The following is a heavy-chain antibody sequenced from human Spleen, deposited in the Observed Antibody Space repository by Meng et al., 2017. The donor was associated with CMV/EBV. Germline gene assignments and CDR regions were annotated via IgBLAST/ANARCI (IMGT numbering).Heavy chain of an antibody. D-gene: IGHD3-3*01. J-gene: IGHJ6*02. Sequence: SVKVSCKTSGYTFTTYGISWVRQAPGQGLEWMGRIIPILGIANYAQKFQGRVTITADKSTSTAYMELSSLRSEDTAVYYCARCGYYDFWSGYYSPRYYYGMDVWGQGTTVTVSS. CDR2: IIPILGIA. V-gene: IGHV1-69*04. CDR3: ARCGYYDFWSGYYSPRYYYGMDV. CDR1: GYTFTTYG.